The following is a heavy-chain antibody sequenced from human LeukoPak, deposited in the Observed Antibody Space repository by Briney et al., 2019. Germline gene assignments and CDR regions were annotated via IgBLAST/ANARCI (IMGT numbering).Heavy chain of an antibody. CDR3: ARDSLRYFDWSTEYNWFDP. V-gene: IGHV1-46*01. CDR2: INPSGGST. J-gene: IGHJ5*02. CDR1: RYTFTSYY. Sequence: ASVKVSCKASRYTFTSYYMHWVRQAPRQGREWMGIINPSGGSTSYAQKFQGRVTMTRDTSTSTVYMELSSLRSEDTAVYYCARDSLRYFDWSTEYNWFDPWGQGTLVTVSS. D-gene: IGHD3-9*01.